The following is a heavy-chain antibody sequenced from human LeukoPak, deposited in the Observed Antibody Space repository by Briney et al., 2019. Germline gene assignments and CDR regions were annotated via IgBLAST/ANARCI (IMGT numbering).Heavy chain of an antibody. CDR2: IYTSGST. Sequence: SETLSLTCTVSGGSFTSYYWSWIRQPAGKGLEWVGRIYTSGSTNYNPSIKRRVTMSVDTSKNQFSLKLSSVTAADTAVYYCARDSSAGRGYYGYWGQGTLVTVSS. J-gene: IGHJ4*02. CDR1: GGSFTSYY. V-gene: IGHV4-4*07. CDR3: ARDSSAGRGYYGY. D-gene: IGHD3-22*01.